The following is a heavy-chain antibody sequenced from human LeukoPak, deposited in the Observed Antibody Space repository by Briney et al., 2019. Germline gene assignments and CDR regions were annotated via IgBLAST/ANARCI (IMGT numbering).Heavy chain of an antibody. CDR3: ARSMVRGVITYLGSNWFDP. J-gene: IGHJ5*02. Sequence: GESLKISCKGSGYSFTSYWIGWARQMPGKGLEWMGIIYPGDSDTRYSPSFQGQVTISADKSISTAYLQWSSLKASDTAMYYCARSMVRGVITYLGSNWFDPWGQGTLVTVSS. CDR1: GYSFTSYW. D-gene: IGHD3-10*01. CDR2: IYPGDSDT. V-gene: IGHV5-51*01.